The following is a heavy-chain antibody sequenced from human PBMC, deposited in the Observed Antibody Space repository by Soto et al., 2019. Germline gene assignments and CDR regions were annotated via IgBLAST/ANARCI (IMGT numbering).Heavy chain of an antibody. CDR1: GGSFSSYY. J-gene: IGHJ4*02. V-gene: IGHV4-34*01. D-gene: IGHD6-13*01. CDR2: INHSGST. CDR3: ARGDSSSSHFDY. Sequence: QVQLQQWGAGLLKPSETLSLTCAVYGGSFSSYYWSWIRQPPGKGLEWIGEINHSGSTNYNPSLKSRVTISVDTSKNQFSLKLSSVTAADTAVYYCARGDSSSSHFDYWGQGTLVTVSS.